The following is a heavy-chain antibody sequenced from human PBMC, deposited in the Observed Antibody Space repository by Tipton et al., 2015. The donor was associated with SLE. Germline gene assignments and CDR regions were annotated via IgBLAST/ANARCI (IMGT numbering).Heavy chain of an antibody. D-gene: IGHD3-10*01. CDR2: IYYSGST. Sequence: TLSLTCTVSGGSFSSHYWSWIRQPPGKGLEWIGYIYYSGSTNYNPSLKSRVTISADRSNNQFSLNLNSVTAADTAVYYCARGVFSSSGSFDLWGQGAPVTVSS. V-gene: IGHV4-59*08. CDR1: GGSFSSHY. J-gene: IGHJ4*02. CDR3: ARGVFSSSGSFDL.